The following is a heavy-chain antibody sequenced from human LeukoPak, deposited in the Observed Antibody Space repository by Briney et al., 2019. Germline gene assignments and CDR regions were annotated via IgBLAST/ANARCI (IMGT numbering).Heavy chain of an antibody. D-gene: IGHD3-22*01. CDR2: IWFDGIRK. J-gene: IGHJ3*02. Sequence: GRSLRLSCAASGFTFSNYGMHWVRQVPGKGLEWVAAIWFDGIRKYYADSVKGRLTISRDNSKNTLYLQMNSLRAEDKAVYYCARDLEDSSPFGAFDMWGQGTMVTVSS. V-gene: IGHV3-33*01. CDR1: GFTFSNYG. CDR3: ARDLEDSSPFGAFDM.